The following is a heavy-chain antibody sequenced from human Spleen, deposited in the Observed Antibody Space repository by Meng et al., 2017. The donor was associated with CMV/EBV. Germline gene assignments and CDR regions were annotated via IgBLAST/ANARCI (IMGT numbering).Heavy chain of an antibody. D-gene: IGHD3-10*01. Sequence: QGQLQESGPGLVKSSETLSLTCTVSGGSISSSSYYWGWIRQPPGKGLEWIGSMYYSGSTYYNPSLKSRVTISVDTSKNQFSLKLSSVTAADTAVYYCARENTVGLWFNYFDYWGQGTLVTVSS. V-gene: IGHV4-39*07. CDR3: ARENTVGLWFNYFDY. J-gene: IGHJ4*02. CDR2: MYYSGST. CDR1: GGSISSSSYY.